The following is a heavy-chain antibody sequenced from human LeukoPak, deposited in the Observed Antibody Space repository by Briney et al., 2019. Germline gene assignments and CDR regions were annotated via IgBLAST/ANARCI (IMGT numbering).Heavy chain of an antibody. CDR1: GFTFSSYA. CDR3: ARGTMFPNYFDY. Sequence: GGSLRLSCAASGFTFSSYAMSWVRQAPGKGLEWVSAISGSGGSTYYADSVKGRFTISRDNAKNSLYLQMNSLRAEDTAVYYCARGTMFPNYFDYWGQGTLVTVSS. V-gene: IGHV3-23*01. CDR2: ISGSGGST. D-gene: IGHD3-10*02. J-gene: IGHJ4*02.